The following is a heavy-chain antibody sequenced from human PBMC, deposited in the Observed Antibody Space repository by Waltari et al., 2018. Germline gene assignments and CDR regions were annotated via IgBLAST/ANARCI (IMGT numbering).Heavy chain of an antibody. V-gene: IGHV4-39*01. CDR1: GGSISRSSYY. CDR3: ARHWKRNGYRFDP. J-gene: IGHJ5*02. CDR2: MYYSGTT. Sequence: QLQLQESGPGLMKPSETLSLTCTVSGGSISRSSYYWGWIRQSPGKGLEWIASMYYSGTTYDNPTLESRVTISGDTSKNQFSLRLSSVTAADTAVYYCARHWKRNGYRFDPWGQGTLVTVSS. D-gene: IGHD5-12*01.